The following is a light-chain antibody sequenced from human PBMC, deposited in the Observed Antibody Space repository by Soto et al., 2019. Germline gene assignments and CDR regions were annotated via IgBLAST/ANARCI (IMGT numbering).Light chain of an antibody. V-gene: IGKV3-15*01. J-gene: IGKJ1*01. Sequence: EIVLTQSPGTLSLSPGERATLSCRASQTVGNDLTWYQQKPGQAPRLLIYGASTRATGFPSRFSGAGSGTEFTLTISNLQSEDFAVYYCQQYNKWPGTFGQGTKVDIK. CDR1: QTVGND. CDR2: GAS. CDR3: QQYNKWPGT.